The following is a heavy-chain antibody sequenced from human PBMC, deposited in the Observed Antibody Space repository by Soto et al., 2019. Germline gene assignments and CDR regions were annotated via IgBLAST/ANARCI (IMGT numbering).Heavy chain of an antibody. J-gene: IGHJ4*02. D-gene: IGHD6-13*01. V-gene: IGHV3-48*02. Sequence: EVQLVESGGGLVQPGGSLRLSCAASGFTFSSYSMNWVRQAPGKGLEWVSYISSSSSTIYYADSVKGRFTISRDNAKNSLYLQMNSLRDEDTAVYYCACDPYSSSWYPVPRRFDYWGQGTLVTVSS. CDR2: ISSSSSTI. CDR1: GFTFSSYS. CDR3: ACDPYSSSWYPVPRRFDY.